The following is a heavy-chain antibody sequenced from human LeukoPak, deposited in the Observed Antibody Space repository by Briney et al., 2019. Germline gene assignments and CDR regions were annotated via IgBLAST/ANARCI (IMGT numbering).Heavy chain of an antibody. J-gene: IGHJ5*02. CDR1: GYTFTNYE. Sequence: ASVKVSCKASGYTFTNYEINWLRQATGQGLGWMGWMNPNGGNTGSAQKFQGRVTITRDTSITTVYMELRSLTSEDTAFYYCARGGYYYGSGSRNWFDPWGQGTLVTVSS. CDR3: ARGGYYYGSGSRNWFDP. D-gene: IGHD3-10*01. V-gene: IGHV1-8*03. CDR2: MNPNGGNT.